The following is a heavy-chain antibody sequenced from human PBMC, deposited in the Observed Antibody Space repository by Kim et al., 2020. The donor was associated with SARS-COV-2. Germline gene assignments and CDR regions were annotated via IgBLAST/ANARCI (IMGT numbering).Heavy chain of an antibody. CDR3: AKVLGTRVRIAAAGHDY. V-gene: IGHV3-23*01. D-gene: IGHD6-13*01. J-gene: IGHJ4*02. Sequence: GGSLRLSCAASGFTFSSYAMSWVRQAPGKGLEWVSAISGSGGSTYYADSVKGRFTISRDNSKNTLYLQMNSLRAEDTAVYYCAKVLGTRVRIAAAGHDYWGQGTLVTVSS. CDR1: GFTFSSYA. CDR2: ISGSGGST.